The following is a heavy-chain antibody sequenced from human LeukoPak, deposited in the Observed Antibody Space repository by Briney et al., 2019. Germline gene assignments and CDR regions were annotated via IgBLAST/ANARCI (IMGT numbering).Heavy chain of an antibody. V-gene: IGHV4-34*01. Sequence: LETLSLTCAVYGGSFSGYYWSWIRQPPGKGLEWIGEINHSGSTNYNPSLKSRVTISVDTSKNQFSLKLSSVTAADTAVYYCASSVVGAKVDYWGQGTLVTVSS. CDR3: ASSVVGAKVDY. CDR2: INHSGST. CDR1: GGSFSGYY. J-gene: IGHJ4*02. D-gene: IGHD1-26*01.